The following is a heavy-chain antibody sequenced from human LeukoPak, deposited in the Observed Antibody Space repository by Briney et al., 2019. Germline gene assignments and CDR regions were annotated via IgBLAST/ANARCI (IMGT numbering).Heavy chain of an antibody. CDR2: VNSDGNIT. V-gene: IGHV3-74*01. CDR3: ARRGLVPASDI. CDR1: GFTFSSYW. D-gene: IGHD3-10*02. Sequence: PGGSLRLSCAASGFTFSSYWMHWVRHAPGMGLVWLSRVNSDGNITTYADSVRGRFTISRDNAKNTLYLQLNSLRAEDTAVYYCARRGLVPASDIWGQGTMVSVTS. J-gene: IGHJ3*02.